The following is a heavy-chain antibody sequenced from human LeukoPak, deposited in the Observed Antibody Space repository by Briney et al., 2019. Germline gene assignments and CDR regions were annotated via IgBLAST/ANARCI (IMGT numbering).Heavy chain of an antibody. CDR1: GYTFTGHY. V-gene: IGHV1-2*02. CDR3: AREKSTVTTSAGTFDY. D-gene: IGHD4-17*01. Sequence: ASVKVSCKASGYTFTGHYMHWVRQAPGQGLEWMGWINPNSGGTNYAQKFQGRVTMTRDTSISTAYMELSRLRSDDTAVYYCAREKSTVTTSAGTFDYWGQGTLVTVSS. J-gene: IGHJ4*02. CDR2: INPNSGGT.